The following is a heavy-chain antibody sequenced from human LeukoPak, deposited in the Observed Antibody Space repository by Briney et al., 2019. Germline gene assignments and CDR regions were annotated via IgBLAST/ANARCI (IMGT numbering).Heavy chain of an antibody. V-gene: IGHV4-39*01. J-gene: IGHJ2*01. D-gene: IGHD1-26*01. CDR2: IYHTGTT. CDR1: GGSISSGTYY. Sequence: SETLSLTCTVSGGSISSGTYYWDWIRQPPGKGLEWIGSIYHTGTTNYNPSLMRRATVSADTSKNQFSLSLTSVTAADTAVYYCARGEPSRIYYWWYSYLWGRGSLVTVSS. CDR3: ARGEPSRIYYWWYSYL.